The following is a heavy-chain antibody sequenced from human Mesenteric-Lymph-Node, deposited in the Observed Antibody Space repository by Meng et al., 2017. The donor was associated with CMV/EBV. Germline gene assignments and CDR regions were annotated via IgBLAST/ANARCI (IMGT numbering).Heavy chain of an antibody. J-gene: IGHJ6*02. V-gene: IGHV3-7*01. Sequence: GESLKISCAASGFTFSSYWMSWVRQAPGKGLEWVANIKQDGSEKYYVDSVKGRFTISRDNAKNSLYLQMNSLRAEDTAVYYCARGPAARYYYYYGMDVWGQGTTVTVSS. CDR3: ARGPAARYYYYYGMDV. CDR1: GFTFSSYW. D-gene: IGHD2-2*01. CDR2: IKQDGSEK.